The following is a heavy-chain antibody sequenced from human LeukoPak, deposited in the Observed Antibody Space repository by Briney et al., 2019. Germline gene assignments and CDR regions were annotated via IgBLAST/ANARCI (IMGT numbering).Heavy chain of an antibody. CDR2: IYTSGST. J-gene: IGHJ3*02. CDR3: ASIQGDAFDI. V-gene: IGHV4-61*02. Sequence: SQTLSLTCTVSGGSISSGSYYWSWIRQPAGKGLEWIGRIYTSGSTNYNPSLKSRVTISVDTSKNQFSLKMSSVTAADTAVYYCASIQGDAFDIWGRGTMVTVSS. CDR1: GGSISSGSYY.